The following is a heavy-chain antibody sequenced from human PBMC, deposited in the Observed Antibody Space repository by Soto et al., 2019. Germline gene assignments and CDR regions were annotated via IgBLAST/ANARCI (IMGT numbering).Heavy chain of an antibody. J-gene: IGHJ5*01. CDR3: AKDRHGVDITLNWLAS. V-gene: IGHV3-23*01. CDR2: ISGSGDIT. D-gene: IGHD3-3*01. Sequence: GGSLRLSCAASGFTFRDYTMSWVRQAPGKGLEWVSGISGSGDITYYADSVRGRFTVSGDNSRNALYLQMDSLRDDDTAVYHCAKDRHGVDITLNWLASWGQGTLVTVSS. CDR1: GFTFRDYT.